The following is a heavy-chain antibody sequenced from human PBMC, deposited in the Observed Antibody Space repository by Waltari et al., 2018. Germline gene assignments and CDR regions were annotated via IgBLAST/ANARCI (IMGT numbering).Heavy chain of an antibody. Sequence: QVQLVQSGAEVKKPGASVKVSCKASGYTFTGYYMHWVRQAPGQGLEWMGGINPNSGGTNYVQKLQGRVTMTRETSISTAYMELSRLRSEDTVVYYCARVYCSGGSCYGYYFDYWGQGTLVTVCS. CDR3: ARVYCSGGSCYGYYFDY. CDR1: GYTFTGYY. CDR2: INPNSGGT. J-gene: IGHJ4*02. D-gene: IGHD2-15*01. V-gene: IGHV1-2*05.